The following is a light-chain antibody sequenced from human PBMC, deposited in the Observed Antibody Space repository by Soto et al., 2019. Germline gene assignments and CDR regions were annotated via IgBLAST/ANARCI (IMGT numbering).Light chain of an antibody. CDR1: SSNVGSNP. V-gene: IGLV1-44*01. J-gene: IGLJ2*01. CDR3: AAWDDSLKALV. Sequence: QSVLTQPPSASGTPGQRVTLSCSGSSSNVGSNPVDWYQQIPGTAPKVLIYSVNQRPAGVPDRFSGSKSGTSASLAINGLQSEDGSNYYCAAWDDSLKALVCGGGTQLTVL. CDR2: SVN.